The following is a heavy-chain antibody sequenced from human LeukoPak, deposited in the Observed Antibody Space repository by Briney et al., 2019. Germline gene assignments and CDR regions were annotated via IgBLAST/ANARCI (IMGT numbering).Heavy chain of an antibody. CDR1: GYTFTSYY. J-gene: IGHJ4*02. D-gene: IGHD3-22*01. CDR2: INPSGGST. Sequence: GASVKVSCKASGYTFTSYYMHWVRQAPGQGLEWMGIINPSGGSTSYAQKFQGRVTMTRDTSTSTVYMELSSLRSEDTAVYYCARDYGAGVVVTPDLPDYWGQGTLVTVSS. CDR3: ARDYGAGVVVTPDLPDY. V-gene: IGHV1-46*01.